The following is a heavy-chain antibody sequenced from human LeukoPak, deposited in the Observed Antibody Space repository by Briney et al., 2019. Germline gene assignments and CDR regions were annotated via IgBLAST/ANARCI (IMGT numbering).Heavy chain of an antibody. V-gene: IGHV4-34*01. CDR3: ARTQWLARGRNMRHAFDI. CDR1: GGSFSGYY. CDR2: INHSGST. J-gene: IGHJ3*02. Sequence: SETLSLTCAVYGGSFSGYYWTWIRQSPGKGLEWIGEINHSGSTNYNPSLKSRVTVSVDTSRNQFSLKLSSVTAADTAVYYCARTQWLARGRNMRHAFDIWAKGQWSPSLQ. D-gene: IGHD6-19*01.